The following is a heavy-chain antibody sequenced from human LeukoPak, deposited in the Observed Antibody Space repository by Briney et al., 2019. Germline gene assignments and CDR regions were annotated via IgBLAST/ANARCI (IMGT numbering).Heavy chain of an antibody. D-gene: IGHD3-10*01. Sequence: PSETLSLTCAVYGGSFSGYYWSWIRQPPGKGLEWIGEINHSGSTNYNPSLTSRVTISVDTSKNQFSLKLSSVTAADTAVYYCAREKEDTMVRGVIYYMDVWGKGTTVTVSS. CDR2: INHSGST. CDR1: GGSFSGYY. V-gene: IGHV4-34*01. CDR3: AREKEDTMVRGVIYYMDV. J-gene: IGHJ6*03.